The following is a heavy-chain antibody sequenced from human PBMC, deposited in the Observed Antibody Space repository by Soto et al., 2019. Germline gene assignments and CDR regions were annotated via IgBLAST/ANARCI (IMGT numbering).Heavy chain of an antibody. V-gene: IGHV3-23*01. CDR1: GFTFSSYA. J-gene: IGHJ6*03. Sequence: GGSLRLSCAASGFTFSSYAMSWVRQAPGKGLEWVSAISGSGGSTYYADSVKGRFTISRDNSKNTLYLQMNSLRAEDTAVYYCATSSGSYYPPDWGHYYMDVWGKGTTVTVSS. CDR2: ISGSGGST. D-gene: IGHD3-10*01. CDR3: ATSSGSYYPPDWGHYYMDV.